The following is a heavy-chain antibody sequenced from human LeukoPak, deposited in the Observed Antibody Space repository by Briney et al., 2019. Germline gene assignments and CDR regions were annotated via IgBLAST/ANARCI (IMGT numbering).Heavy chain of an antibody. CDR3: AKGSLGSWYYFDY. V-gene: IGHV3-23*01. CDR1: GFTFGTSA. D-gene: IGHD6-13*01. J-gene: IGHJ4*02. CDR2: FGRSGSDT. Sequence: GGSLRLSCAASGFTFGTSAMSWVRQAPGKGPEWVSAFGRSGSDTYYSDSVKGRFTIFRDNSKNTLYLQMNSLRDEDTAVYYCAKGSLGSWYYFDYWGQGTLVTVSS.